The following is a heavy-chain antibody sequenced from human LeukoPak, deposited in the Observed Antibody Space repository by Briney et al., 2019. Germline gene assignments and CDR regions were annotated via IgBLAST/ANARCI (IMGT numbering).Heavy chain of an antibody. J-gene: IGHJ5*02. Sequence: SQTLSLTCTVSGGSISSGDYYWSWIRQPPGKGLEWIGEINHSGSTNYNPSLKSRVTISVDTSKNQFSLKLSSVTAADTAVYYCARGRGSGWYPWGQGTLVTVSS. CDR2: INHSGST. V-gene: IGHV4-30-4*01. D-gene: IGHD6-19*01. CDR3: ARGRGSGWYP. CDR1: GGSISSGDYY.